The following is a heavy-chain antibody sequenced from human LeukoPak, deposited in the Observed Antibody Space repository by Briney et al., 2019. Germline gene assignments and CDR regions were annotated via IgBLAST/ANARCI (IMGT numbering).Heavy chain of an antibody. D-gene: IGHD3-10*01. V-gene: IGHV1-3*01. Sequence: GASVKVSCETSGYTFTSYVIHWVRQAPGQRLEWMGWINAGNGNTEYSQKFQGRVTIARDTSASTAYMELSSLRSEDTAVYYCARDHFYGSGTYNYFDYWGQGTLVTVSS. J-gene: IGHJ4*02. CDR2: INAGNGNT. CDR3: ARDHFYGSGTYNYFDY. CDR1: GYTFTSYV.